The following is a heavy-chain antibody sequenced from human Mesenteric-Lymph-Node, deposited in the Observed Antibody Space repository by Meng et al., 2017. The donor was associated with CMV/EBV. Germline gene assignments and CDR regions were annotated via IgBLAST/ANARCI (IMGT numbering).Heavy chain of an antibody. D-gene: IGHD2-2*01. CDR2: IYYSGNT. Sequence: LRLSCTVSGGSISSGGYYWSWIRQHPGKGLEWIGYIYYSGNTHYNPSLKSRVTMSLDTSKNQFSLRLNSVTVADTAVYYCARGVTYCSRTSCYWGFDYWDQGMLVTVSS. CDR1: GGSISSGGYY. CDR3: ARGVTYCSRTSCYWGFDY. J-gene: IGHJ4*02. V-gene: IGHV4-30-4*08.